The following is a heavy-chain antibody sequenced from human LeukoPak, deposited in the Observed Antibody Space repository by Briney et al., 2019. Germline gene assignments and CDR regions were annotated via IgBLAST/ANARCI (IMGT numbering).Heavy chain of an antibody. D-gene: IGHD6-13*01. V-gene: IGHV4-39*01. CDR1: GDSISSSSSY. CDR3: GRQENRIAAASAGY. J-gene: IGHJ4*02. CDR2: RYYREST. Sequence: SETLSLTCIVSGDSISSSSSYWGWIRQPPGKGLEWIGSRYYRESTYYNPSLKSRVTISEDTSKNQLSLKLSSVTAADTAVYYCGRQENRIAAASAGYWGQGVLVTVSS.